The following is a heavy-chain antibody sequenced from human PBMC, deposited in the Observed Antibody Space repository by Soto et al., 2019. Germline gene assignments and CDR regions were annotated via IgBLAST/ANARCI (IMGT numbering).Heavy chain of an antibody. D-gene: IGHD3-10*01. CDR2: IYWDDDE. V-gene: IGHV2-5*02. J-gene: IGHJ4*02. CDR1: GFSLTTDGVG. Sequence: QITLKESGPTLVKPTQTLTLTCSFSGFSLTTDGVGVGWVRQPPGEALEWLALIYWDDDERYSPSLKTRLTISQDPSKNQVVLIMTNMDPVDTATYYCAHSCNLITEDAQVGDFDYWGQGTLVTVSS. CDR3: AHSCNLITEDAQVGDFDY.